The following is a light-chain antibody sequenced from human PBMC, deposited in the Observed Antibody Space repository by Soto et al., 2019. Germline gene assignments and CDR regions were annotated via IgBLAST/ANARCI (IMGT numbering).Light chain of an antibody. Sequence: QSALTQPASVSGSPGQSITISCTGTGSDIGGYNFVSWYHQHPGKAPKLLIYAVTNRPSGIPDRFSGSKSGNTASLTISGLQAEDGADYYCASYTTSSTLVFGGRTKLTVL. V-gene: IGLV2-14*01. J-gene: IGLJ2*01. CDR1: GSDIGGYNF. CDR2: AVT. CDR3: ASYTTSSTLV.